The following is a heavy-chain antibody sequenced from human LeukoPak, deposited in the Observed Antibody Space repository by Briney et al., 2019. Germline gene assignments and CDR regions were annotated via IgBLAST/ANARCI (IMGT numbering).Heavy chain of an antibody. CDR3: ARLGSSDI. CDR2: INPNSGGA. V-gene: IGHV1-2*02. Sequence: GASVKVSCKPSGYTFTEYYMHGVRQSPGEGVEWMGWINPNSGGANYAEKCQGRVTMTRDTSLSTAYMKLSSLRSDDTAVYYCARLGSSDIWGQGTMVTVSS. D-gene: IGHD3-16*01. J-gene: IGHJ3*02. CDR1: GYTFTEYY.